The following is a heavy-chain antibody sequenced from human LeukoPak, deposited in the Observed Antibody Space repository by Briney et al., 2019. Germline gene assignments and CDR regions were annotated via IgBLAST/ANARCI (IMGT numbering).Heavy chain of an antibody. D-gene: IGHD4-23*01. J-gene: IGHJ4*02. CDR1: GGSISNYY. Sequence: SSETPSLTCTVSGGSISNYYWSWIRQPPGKGLEWIGYIYQSGSTDYNPSLKSRVTISVDTCKNQFSLKLSSVTAADTAVYYCARGSDDYGGNSDYWGQGTLVTVSS. CDR2: IYQSGST. CDR3: ARGSDDYGGNSDY. V-gene: IGHV4-59*01.